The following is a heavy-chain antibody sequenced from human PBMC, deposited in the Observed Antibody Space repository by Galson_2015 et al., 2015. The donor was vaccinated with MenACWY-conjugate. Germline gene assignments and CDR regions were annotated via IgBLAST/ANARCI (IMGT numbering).Heavy chain of an antibody. V-gene: IGHV1-3*01. J-gene: IGHJ4*02. D-gene: IGHD5-12*01. CDR1: GYTFISYD. Sequence: SVKVCCKAAGYTFISYDMHWVRQAPGQRLEWMGWITGGKGNTEYSQKFQGRVTITRETSESTAYMELSSLRSEDTAVYYCVRAHEEWIRAYYDYWGQGTLVTVSS. CDR2: ITGGKGNT. CDR3: VRAHEEWIRAYYDY.